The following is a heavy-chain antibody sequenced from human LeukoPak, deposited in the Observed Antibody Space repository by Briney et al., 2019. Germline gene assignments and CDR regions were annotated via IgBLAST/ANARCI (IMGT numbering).Heavy chain of an antibody. CDR1: GDSITSISSYY. J-gene: IGHJ2*01. CDR2: IYYSGTT. V-gene: IGHV4-59*12. D-gene: IGHD6-25*01. Sequence: PSETLSLTCTVSGDSITSISSYYWSWIRQPPGKGLEWIGLIYYSGTTNYNPSLKSRVTISLDTSKNQFSLKLTSVTAADTAVYYCARELGGLSYFDLWGRGTLVTVSS. CDR3: ARELGGLSYFDL.